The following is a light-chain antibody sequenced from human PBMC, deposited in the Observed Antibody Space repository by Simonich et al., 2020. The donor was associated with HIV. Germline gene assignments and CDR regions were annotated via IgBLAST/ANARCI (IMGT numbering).Light chain of an antibody. J-gene: IGKJ4*01. V-gene: IGKV1-12*01. CDR2: AAS. CDR3: QQTNRFPLT. Sequence: DIQMTQSPSSVSAAVGDRVTITGRAGRGISPWLAWYQQKPGKAPKLLIYAASSLQSGAPSRFSGSGSETDFSLTISSLQPEDFATYYCQQTNRFPLTFGGGTKVEIK. CDR1: RGISPW.